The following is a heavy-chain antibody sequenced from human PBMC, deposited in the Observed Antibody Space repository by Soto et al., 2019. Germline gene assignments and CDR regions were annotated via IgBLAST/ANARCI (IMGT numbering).Heavy chain of an antibody. Sequence: PGGCLRLSWAASGFTFSNAWMGWVRQAPGKGLEWVGRIKSNTDGGTTDYAAPVKGRVTISRDDSKNTLYLQMNSLKTEDTAVYYCTTDPDWDDVKPYFDYWGQGTLATVSS. CDR3: TTDPDWDDVKPYFDY. D-gene: IGHD1-1*01. J-gene: IGHJ4*02. CDR2: IKSNTDGGTT. V-gene: IGHV3-15*01. CDR1: GFTFSNAW.